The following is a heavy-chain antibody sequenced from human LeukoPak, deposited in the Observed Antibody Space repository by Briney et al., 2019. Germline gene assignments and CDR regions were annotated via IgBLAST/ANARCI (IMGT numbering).Heavy chain of an antibody. CDR2: SGSST. CDR1: GFNFIDAW. Sequence: GGSLRLSCAASGFNFIDAWMFWVRQAPGKGLEWVSTSGSSTYYADSVKGRFTISRDNSKNTLYLQMKSLRAEDTAVYYCAKYVWDSSAYDGFGIWGQGTMVTVSS. V-gene: IGHV3-23*01. D-gene: IGHD3-22*01. CDR3: AKYVWDSSAYDGFGI. J-gene: IGHJ3*02.